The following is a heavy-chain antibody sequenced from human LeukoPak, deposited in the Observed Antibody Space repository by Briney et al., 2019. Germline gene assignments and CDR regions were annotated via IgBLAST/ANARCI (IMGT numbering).Heavy chain of an antibody. CDR2: ISYDGSNK. J-gene: IGHJ4*02. CDR1: GFTFSSYA. Sequence: GGSLRLSCAASGFTFSSYAMHWVRQAPGKGLEWVAVISYDGSNKYYADSVKGRFTISRDNSKNTLYLQMNSLRSEDTAVYYCARAHRPNMIVTLFDYWGQGTLVTVSS. D-gene: IGHD3-22*01. CDR3: ARAHRPNMIVTLFDY. V-gene: IGHV3-30-3*01.